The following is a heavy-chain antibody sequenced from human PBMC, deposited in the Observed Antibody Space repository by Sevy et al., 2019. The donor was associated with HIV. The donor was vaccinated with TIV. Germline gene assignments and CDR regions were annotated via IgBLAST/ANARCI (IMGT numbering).Heavy chain of an antibody. V-gene: IGHV4-61*01. CDR2: IYYSGST. CDR3: AREGRPYYYGSPSVWFDP. CDR1: GGSVSSGSYY. D-gene: IGHD3-10*01. Sequence: SETLSLTCTVSGGSVSSGSYYWSWIRQPPGKGLEWIGYIYYSGSTNYNPSLKSRVTISVDTSKNQFSLKLSSVTAADTAVYYCAREGRPYYYGSPSVWFDPWGQGTLVTVSS. J-gene: IGHJ5*02.